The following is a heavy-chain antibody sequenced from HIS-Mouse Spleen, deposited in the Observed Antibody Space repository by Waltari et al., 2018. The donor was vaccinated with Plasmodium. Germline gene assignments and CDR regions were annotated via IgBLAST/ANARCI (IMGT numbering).Heavy chain of an antibody. CDR1: GYSISSGYS. V-gene: IGHV4-38-2*02. CDR3: ARAESSIAARHYYYYGMDV. D-gene: IGHD6-6*01. J-gene: IGHJ6*02. CDR2: IYHSGST. Sequence: QVQLQESGPGLVKPSETLSLTCTVPGYSISSGYSWGWFRQPPGTGLEWIGSIYHSGSTYYNPSLKSRVTISVDTSKNQFSLKLSSVTAADTAVYYCARAESSIAARHYYYYGMDVWGQGTTVTVSS.